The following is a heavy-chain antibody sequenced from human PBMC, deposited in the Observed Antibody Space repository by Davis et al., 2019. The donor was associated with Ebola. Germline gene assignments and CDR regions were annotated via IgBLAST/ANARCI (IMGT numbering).Heavy chain of an antibody. D-gene: IGHD2-2*01. CDR1: GYTFIYYY. CDR3: ARGPAANAPLDY. Sequence: ASVKVSCKAFGYTFIYYYINWVRQPPGQGLEWMGRINPKSGATTYAQRFQGRANMTRDTSSGTAYMDLGSLKSDDTAVYYCARGPAANAPLDYWGQGTLVTVSS. J-gene: IGHJ4*02. V-gene: IGHV1-2*02. CDR2: INPKSGAT.